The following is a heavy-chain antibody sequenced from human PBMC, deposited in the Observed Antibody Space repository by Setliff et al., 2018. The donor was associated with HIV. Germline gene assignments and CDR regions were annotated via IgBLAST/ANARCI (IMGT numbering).Heavy chain of an antibody. D-gene: IGHD6-13*01. V-gene: IGHV4-39*07. CDR2: IYYSYRSGST. J-gene: IGHJ4*02. Sequence: KTSETLSLTCTVSAGSISSSNYYWGWIRQPPGKGLEWIGSIYYSYRSGSTYYNPSLKSRVTISVDTSKNQFSLKLRSVTAADTAVYYCASELQGHSSSWTNYWGQGTLVTVSS. CDR1: AGSISSSNYY. CDR3: ASELQGHSSSWTNY.